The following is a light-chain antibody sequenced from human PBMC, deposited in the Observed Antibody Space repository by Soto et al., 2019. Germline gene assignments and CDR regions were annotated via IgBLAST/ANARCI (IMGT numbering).Light chain of an antibody. CDR1: QSIGAS. V-gene: IGKV1-5*01. CDR2: DAS. J-gene: IGKJ2*01. CDR3: QQYTSYPYT. Sequence: DIQMTQSPSTLSASVGDRVTITCRATQSIGASLAWYQQQPGIGPKLLIYDASTLETGVPTRFSGSGSGTEFTVTISSLQPDDFASYYCQQYTSYPYTFGQGTKLMI.